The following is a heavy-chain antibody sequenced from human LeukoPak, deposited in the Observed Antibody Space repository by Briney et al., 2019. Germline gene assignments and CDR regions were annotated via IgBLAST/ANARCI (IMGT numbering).Heavy chain of an antibody. CDR2: ISSSSSYI. Sequence: SGGSLRLSCAASGFTFSSYSMNWVRQAPGKGLEWVSSISSSSSYIYYADSVKGRFTISRDNAKNSLYLQMNSLRAEDTAVYYCARDVHCGGDCDAFDIWGQGTMVTVSS. J-gene: IGHJ3*02. CDR3: ARDVHCGGDCDAFDI. D-gene: IGHD2-21*02. CDR1: GFTFSSYS. V-gene: IGHV3-21*01.